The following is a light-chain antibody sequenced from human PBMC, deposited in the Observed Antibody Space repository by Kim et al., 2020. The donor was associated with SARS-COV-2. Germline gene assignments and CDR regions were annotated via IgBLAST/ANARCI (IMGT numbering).Light chain of an antibody. CDR2: AAS. V-gene: IGKV1-39*01. Sequence: DIQMTQSPSSLSASVGDRVTITCRASQSISSYLNWYQQKPGKAPKLLIYAASSLQSGVPSRFSGNGSGTDFTLTISSLQPEDFATYYCQQSYSTVFTFGPGTKVDIK. J-gene: IGKJ3*01. CDR3: QQSYSTVFT. CDR1: QSISSY.